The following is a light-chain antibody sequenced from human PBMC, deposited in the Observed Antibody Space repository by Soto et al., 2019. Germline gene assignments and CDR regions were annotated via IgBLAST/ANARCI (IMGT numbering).Light chain of an antibody. V-gene: IGKV3-20*01. CDR3: QQYTGPPTT. CDR1: QTVSSNY. CDR2: GAS. Sequence: EIILTPSPDTLSLSPGERATLSCRASQTVSSNYLAWCQQRPGQAPRLLIYGASTRAAGIPDRFSGSGSGTDFTLTITRLEPEDSAVYFCQQYTGPPTTFGQGTRRENK. J-gene: IGKJ5*01.